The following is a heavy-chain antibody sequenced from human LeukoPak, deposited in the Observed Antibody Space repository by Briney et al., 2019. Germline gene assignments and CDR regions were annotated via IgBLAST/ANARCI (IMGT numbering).Heavy chain of an antibody. Sequence: GGSLRLSCAASGFTFSSYAMSWVRQAPGKGLEWVSAISGSGGSTYCADSVKGRFTISRDNSKNTLYLQMNSLRAEDTAVYYCAKGGSIAVAGTPLYYWGQGTLVTVSS. CDR3: AKGGSIAVAGTPLYY. CDR1: GFTFSSYA. J-gene: IGHJ4*02. CDR2: ISGSGGST. V-gene: IGHV3-23*01. D-gene: IGHD6-19*01.